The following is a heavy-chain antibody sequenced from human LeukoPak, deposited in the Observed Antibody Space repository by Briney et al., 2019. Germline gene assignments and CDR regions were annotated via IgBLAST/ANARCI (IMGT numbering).Heavy chain of an antibody. D-gene: IGHD4-17*01. CDR2: INPNSGGT. CDR3: AREQLRWSPDAFDI. V-gene: IGHV1-2*02. Sequence: ASVKVSCKASGYTFTGYYMHWVRQAPGQGLEWMGWINPNSGGTNYAQKFQGRVTMTRDTSISTAYMELSRLRSDDTAVYYCAREQLRWSPDAFDIWGQGTMVTVSS. CDR1: GYTFTGYY. J-gene: IGHJ3*02.